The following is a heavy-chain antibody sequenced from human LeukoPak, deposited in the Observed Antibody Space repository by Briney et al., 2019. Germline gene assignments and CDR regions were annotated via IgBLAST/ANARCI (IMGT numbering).Heavy chain of an antibody. CDR1: GFTFSSYS. Sequence: GGSLRLSCAASGFTFSSYSMNWVRQAPGKGLEWVSYISSSSSTIYYADSVKGRFTISRDNAKNSLYLQMDSLRDEDTAVYYCARVTYYYDSSGYYQVIDYWGQGTLVTVSS. J-gene: IGHJ4*02. CDR3: ARVTYYYDSSGYYQVIDY. D-gene: IGHD3-22*01. CDR2: ISSSSSTI. V-gene: IGHV3-48*02.